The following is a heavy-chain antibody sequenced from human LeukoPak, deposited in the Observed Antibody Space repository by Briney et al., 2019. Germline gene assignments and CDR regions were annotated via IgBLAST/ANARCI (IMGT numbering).Heavy chain of an antibody. Sequence: SVKVSCKASEGTFSSYTISWVRQAPGQGLEWMGRIIPILGIANYAQKFQGRVTITRDTSASTAYMELSSLRSEDTAVYYCARVPFQWPIDYWGQGTLVTVSS. D-gene: IGHD6-19*01. J-gene: IGHJ4*02. CDR2: IIPILGIA. CDR3: ARVPFQWPIDY. CDR1: EGTFSSYT. V-gene: IGHV1-69*02.